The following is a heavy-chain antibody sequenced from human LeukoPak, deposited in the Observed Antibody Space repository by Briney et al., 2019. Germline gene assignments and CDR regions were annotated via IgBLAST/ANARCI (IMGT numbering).Heavy chain of an antibody. CDR1: GGTFSSYA. CDR3: ALTYCGGDCGPYYYYGMDV. J-gene: IGHJ6*02. CDR2: IIPILGIA. Sequence: SVKVSCKASGGTFSSYAISWVRQAPGQGLEWMGRIIPILGIANYAQKFQGRVTITADESTSTAYMELSSLRSEDTAVYYCALTYCGGDCGPYYYYGMDVWGQGTTVTVSS. D-gene: IGHD2-21*02. V-gene: IGHV1-69*04.